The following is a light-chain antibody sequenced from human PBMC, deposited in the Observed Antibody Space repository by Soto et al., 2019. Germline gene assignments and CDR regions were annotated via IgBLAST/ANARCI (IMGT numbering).Light chain of an antibody. CDR3: QQYAEYST. J-gene: IGKJ2*01. Sequence: DIHLTQSPSSLSASVGDRVTMTCRASGRVGSSLAWYQQKAGEAPKLLFHGASTAAPDVPLRFSATGSGTEFTLVIDRLQGGNFGNFYCQQYAEYSTFGRGTRLEI. CDR1: GRVGSS. CDR2: GAS. V-gene: IGKV1-NL1*01.